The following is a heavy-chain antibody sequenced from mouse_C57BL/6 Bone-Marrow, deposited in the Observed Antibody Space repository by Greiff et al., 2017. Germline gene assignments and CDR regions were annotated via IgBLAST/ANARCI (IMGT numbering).Heavy chain of an antibody. CDR2: IDPETGGT. CDR3: TRPLYYYYAMDY. D-gene: IGHD2-1*01. V-gene: IGHV1-15*01. J-gene: IGHJ4*01. CDR1: GYTFTDYE. Sequence: QVQLQQSGAELVRPGASVTLSCKAPGYTFTDYEMHWVKQTPVHGLEWIGAIDPETGGTAYNQKFKGKAILTADKSSSTAYMELRSLTSEDSAVYYCTRPLYYYYAMDYWCQGTSVTVSS.